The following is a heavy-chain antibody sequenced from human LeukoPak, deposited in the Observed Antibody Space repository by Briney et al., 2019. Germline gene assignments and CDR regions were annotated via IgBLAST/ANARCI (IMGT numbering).Heavy chain of an antibody. Sequence: PGGSLRLSCAASGFTFSPYWMHWVRQTPGKGLVWVSHINGDGSSTTYADSVKGRFTISRDNARNTLYLQMNNLRVEDTAVYYCVRCIGEPRKGGFDCWGQGTLVTVSS. CDR1: GFTFSPYW. CDR2: INGDGSST. D-gene: IGHD1-26*01. J-gene: IGHJ4*02. V-gene: IGHV3-74*03. CDR3: VRCIGEPRKGGFDC.